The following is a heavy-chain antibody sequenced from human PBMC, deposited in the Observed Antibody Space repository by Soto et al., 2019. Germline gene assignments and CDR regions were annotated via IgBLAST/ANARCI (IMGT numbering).Heavy chain of an antibody. Sequence: SETLSLTCAVYGGSFSGYYWSWIRQPPGKGLEWIGEINHSGSTNYNPSLKSRVTISVDTSKNRFSLKLSSVTAADTAVYYCASLSSGTDTYYFDYWGQGTLVTVSS. CDR2: INHSGST. CDR3: ASLSSGTDTYYFDY. D-gene: IGHD6-19*01. CDR1: GGSFSGYY. V-gene: IGHV4-34*01. J-gene: IGHJ4*02.